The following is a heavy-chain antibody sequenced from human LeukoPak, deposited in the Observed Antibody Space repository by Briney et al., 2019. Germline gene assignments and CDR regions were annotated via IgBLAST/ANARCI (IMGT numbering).Heavy chain of an antibody. V-gene: IGHV3-9*01. J-gene: IGHJ4*02. D-gene: IGHD3-22*01. CDR3: AKDMSAGYYDSSGYEFDY. CDR2: ISWSSGSI. Sequence: PGRSLRLSCAASGFTFDDYAMHWVRQAPGKGLEWVSGISWSSGSIGYADSVKGRFTISRDNAKNSLYLQMNSLRAEDTALYYCAKDMSAGYYDSSGYEFDYWGQGTLVTVSS. CDR1: GFTFDDYA.